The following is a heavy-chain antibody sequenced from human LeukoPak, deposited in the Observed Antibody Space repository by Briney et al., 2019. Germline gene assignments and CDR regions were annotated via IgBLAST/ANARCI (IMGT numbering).Heavy chain of an antibody. D-gene: IGHD2-21*01. CDR1: GFTFGSFN. J-gene: IGHJ4*01. V-gene: IGHV3-21*01. CDR3: ARGSPIVVASANPTVSEY. Sequence: GGSLRLSFAASGFTFGSFNMNWVRQAPGKGVEWVSSISFSSTFRHFSDSVQGRFNISRDNTKNSLYLEMNSLRAEDTAVYYCARGSPIVVASANPTVSEYWGNGILVTVSS. CDR2: ISFSSTFR.